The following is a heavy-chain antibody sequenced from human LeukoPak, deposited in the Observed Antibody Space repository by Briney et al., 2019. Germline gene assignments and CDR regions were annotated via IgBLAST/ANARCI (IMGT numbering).Heavy chain of an antibody. D-gene: IGHD3-22*01. J-gene: IGHJ4*02. V-gene: IGHV4-59*01. CDR3: ARSLFPYYYDSSAYFPFDY. CDR1: AGSISTYY. Sequence: SETLSLTCTVSAGSISTYYWSWSRQPPGKGLEWIGYIHYTGSTTYNPSLKSRVSISVDTSTNQFSLRLTSVTAADTAVYYCARSLFPYYYDSSAYFPFDYWGQGTLVTVSS. CDR2: IHYTGST.